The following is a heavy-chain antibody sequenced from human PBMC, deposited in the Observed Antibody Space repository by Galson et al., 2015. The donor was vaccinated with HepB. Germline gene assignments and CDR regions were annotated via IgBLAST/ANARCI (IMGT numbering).Heavy chain of an antibody. D-gene: IGHD6-13*01. CDR2: ISYDGSNK. CDR3: ARELGEHGSSWFRWYYYYGMDV. V-gene: IGHV3-30*03. CDR1: GFTFSSYS. J-gene: IGHJ6*02. Sequence: SLRLSCAASGFTFSSYSMNWVRQAPGKGLEWVAVISYDGSNKYYADSVKGRFTISRDNSKNTLYLQMNSLRAEDTAVYYCARELGEHGSSWFRWYYYYGMDVWGQGTTVTVSS.